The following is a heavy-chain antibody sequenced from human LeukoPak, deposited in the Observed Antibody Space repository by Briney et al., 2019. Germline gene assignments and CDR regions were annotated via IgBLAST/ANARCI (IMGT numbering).Heavy chain of an antibody. J-gene: IGHJ4*02. D-gene: IGHD4-11*01. CDR1: GFTFSSYS. CDR3: ARGHYGNYDY. Sequence: GGSLRLSCAASGFTFSSYSVNWVRQAPGEGLVWVSRITSDGSDTSYADSVKGRFTISRDNAKNTLYLQMNSLRAEDTAVYYCARGHYGNYDYWGQGTLVTVSS. V-gene: IGHV3-74*01. CDR2: ITSDGSDT.